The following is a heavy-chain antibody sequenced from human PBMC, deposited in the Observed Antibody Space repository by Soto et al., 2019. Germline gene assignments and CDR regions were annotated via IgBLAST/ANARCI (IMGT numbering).Heavy chain of an antibody. CDR2: ISAYNGNT. V-gene: IGHV1-18*01. J-gene: IGHJ4*02. CDR1: GYTFSSYF. Sequence: QVQLVQSGAEVKKPGASVKVSCKASGYTFSSYFISWVRQAPGQGLEWMGWISAYNGNTNYAQNLQGRVTMTTDTSTRTAYRELRSLRSDDTAVYYGARDLPRVDYWGQGTLVTVSS. CDR3: ARDLPRVDY.